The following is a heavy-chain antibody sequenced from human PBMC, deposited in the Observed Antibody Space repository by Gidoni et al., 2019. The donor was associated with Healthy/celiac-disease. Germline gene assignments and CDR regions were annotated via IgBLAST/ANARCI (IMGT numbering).Heavy chain of an antibody. CDR1: GGSFSGYY. D-gene: IGHD6-13*01. Sequence: QVQLQQWGAGLLKPSETLSLTCAVYGGSFSGYYWSWIRQPPGKGLDWIGEITHSGSTNYDPSLKSRVTISVDTSKNQFSLKLSSVTAADTAVYYCARGPIAAAGALAYWGQGTLVTVSS. J-gene: IGHJ4*02. CDR3: ARGPIAAAGALAY. V-gene: IGHV4-34*01. CDR2: ITHSGST.